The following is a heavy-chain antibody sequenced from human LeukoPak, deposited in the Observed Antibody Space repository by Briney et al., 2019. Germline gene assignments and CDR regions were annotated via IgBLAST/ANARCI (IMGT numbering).Heavy chain of an antibody. Sequence: SETLSLTCAVYGGSFSGYYWSWIRQPPGKGLEWIGEINHSGSTNYNPSLKRRVTISVDTSKNQFSLKLSSVTAADTAVYYCARGRRFGELLNWFDPWGQGTLVTVSS. V-gene: IGHV4-34*01. CDR1: GGSFSGYY. J-gene: IGHJ5*02. D-gene: IGHD3-10*01. CDR2: INHSGST. CDR3: ARGRRFGELLNWFDP.